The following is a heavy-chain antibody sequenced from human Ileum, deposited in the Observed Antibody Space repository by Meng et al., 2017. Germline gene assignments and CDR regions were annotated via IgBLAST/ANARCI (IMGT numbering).Heavy chain of an antibody. J-gene: IGHJ4*02. Sequence: GGSLRLSGVASGFTFSTYAMHGVRQAPGKGREGMAVVSNDGSVEYYAESVKGRFTISRDNPKNTPNLQSNSLRAEDTAVYYWAREKARFGELELWGQGTLVTVSS. V-gene: IGHV3-30*04. CDR3: AREKARFGELEL. D-gene: IGHD3-10*01. CDR2: VSNDGSVE. CDR1: GFTFSTYA.